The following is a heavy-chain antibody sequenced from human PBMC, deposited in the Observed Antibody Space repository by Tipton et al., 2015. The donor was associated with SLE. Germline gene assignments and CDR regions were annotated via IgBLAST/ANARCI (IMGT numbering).Heavy chain of an antibody. V-gene: IGHV3-23*01. D-gene: IGHD5-18*01. Sequence: SLRLSCAASGFTFRSYAMSWVRQAPGKGLEWVSGISGSGGTTYYVDSVKGRFTISRDNSKNTLYLQMNSLRAEDTAAYYCARDSQALARYSYGYDYWGQGTLVTVSS. J-gene: IGHJ4*02. CDR2: ISGSGGTT. CDR3: ARDSQALARYSYGYDY. CDR1: GFTFRSYA.